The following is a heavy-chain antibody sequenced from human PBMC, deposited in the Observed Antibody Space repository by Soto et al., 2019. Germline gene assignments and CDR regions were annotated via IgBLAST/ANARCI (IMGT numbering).Heavy chain of an antibody. V-gene: IGHV4-31*03. D-gene: IGHD2-21*02. Sequence: SLTCTVSGGSIDSGRYYWTWIRQNPGKGLEWIGYIFHNGRTYYNPSLKSRVVISMDTSKNQFSLNLISMTAADTAMYYCAREGEYCNGDCYSGHFDSWGQGTLVTVSS. J-gene: IGHJ4*02. CDR2: IFHNGRT. CDR1: GGSIDSGRYY. CDR3: AREGEYCNGDCYSGHFDS.